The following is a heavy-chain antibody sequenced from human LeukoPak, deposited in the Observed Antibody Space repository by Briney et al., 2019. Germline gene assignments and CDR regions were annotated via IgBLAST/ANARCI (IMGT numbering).Heavy chain of an antibody. Sequence: ASVKVSCKASGGTFSSYAISWVRQAPGQGLEWMGGIIPIFGTANYAQKFQGRVTITTDESTSTAYMELSRLRSEDTAVYYCATYGYSSGWYRYDARANFDYWGQGTLVTVSS. V-gene: IGHV1-69*05. J-gene: IGHJ4*02. CDR2: IIPIFGTA. D-gene: IGHD6-19*01. CDR3: ATYGYSSGWYRYDARANFDY. CDR1: GGTFSSYA.